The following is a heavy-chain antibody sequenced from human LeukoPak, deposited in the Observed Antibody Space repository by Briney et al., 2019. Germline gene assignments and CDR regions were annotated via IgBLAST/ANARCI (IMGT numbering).Heavy chain of an antibody. J-gene: IGHJ4*02. CDR2: INPNNGGT. CDR1: GYTFTGYY. Sequence: ASVKVSCKASGYTFTGYYMHWVRQAPGQGLEWMGWINPNNGGTNYAQTFQGRVTMTRDTSISTAYMELNRLRSDDMAMYYCARDGLGTTTNFDYWGQGTLVTVSS. V-gene: IGHV1-2*02. CDR3: ARDGLGTTTNFDY. D-gene: IGHD7-27*01.